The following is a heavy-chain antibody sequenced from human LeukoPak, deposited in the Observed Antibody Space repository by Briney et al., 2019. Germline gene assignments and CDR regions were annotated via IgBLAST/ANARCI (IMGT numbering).Heavy chain of an antibody. V-gene: IGHV3-21*04. CDR2: ITSSSSNK. CDR1: GFPFSRYS. D-gene: IGHD4-23*01. Sequence: GGSLRLSCAASGFPFSRYSMNWVRQAPGEGPEWVSSITSSSSNKDYVDSVKGRFTISRDNSKNTLYLQMNSLRAEDTAVYYCARRAGGYSHPYDYWGQGILVTVSS. J-gene: IGHJ4*02. CDR3: ARRAGGYSHPYDY.